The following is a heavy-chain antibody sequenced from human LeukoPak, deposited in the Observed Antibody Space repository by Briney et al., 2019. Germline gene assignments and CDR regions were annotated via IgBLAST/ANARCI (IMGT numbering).Heavy chain of an antibody. CDR2: INSDGSST. J-gene: IGHJ3*02. V-gene: IGHV3-74*01. CDR1: GFDFSGFS. CDR3: ASPAFDI. Sequence: GGSLRLSCVVSGFDFSGFSMSWVRQAPGKGLVWVSRINSDGSSTSYADSVKGRFTISRDNAKDTLYLQMNSLRAEDTAVYYCASPAFDIWGQGTMVTVSS.